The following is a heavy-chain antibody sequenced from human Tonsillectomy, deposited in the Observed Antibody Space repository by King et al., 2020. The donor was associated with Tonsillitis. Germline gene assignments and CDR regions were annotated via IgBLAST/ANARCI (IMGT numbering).Heavy chain of an antibody. CDR3: ARDSGIAVAGQTYFYYYGMDV. CDR1: GFMFSSYW. Sequence: VQLVESGGGLVQPGGSLRLSCAASGFMFSSYWMSWVRQAPGKGLEWVANIKEDGSEKYYVDSVKGRFTISRDNAKNSLYLQMNSLRAEDTAVYYCARDSGIAVAGQTYFYYYGMDVWGQGTTVTVSS. CDR2: IKEDGSEK. V-gene: IGHV3-7*01. J-gene: IGHJ6*02. D-gene: IGHD6-19*01.